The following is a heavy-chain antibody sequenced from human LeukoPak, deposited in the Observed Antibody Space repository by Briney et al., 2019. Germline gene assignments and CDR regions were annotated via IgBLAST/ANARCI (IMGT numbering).Heavy chain of an antibody. CDR1: GGSISRHH. CDR3: ARGVTTHYSLFESDGLFVGPLDS. CDR2: LHHTGST. D-gene: IGHD4-17*01. Sequence: SETLSLTCSVSGGSISRHHWNWIRQAPGKGLEWVGFLHHTGSTDYNPSLKNRVTISGDTSKNQVSLILFSVTAADTAVYYCARGVTTHYSLFESDGLFVGPLDSWGQGTLVTVSS. J-gene: IGHJ4*02. V-gene: IGHV4-59*11.